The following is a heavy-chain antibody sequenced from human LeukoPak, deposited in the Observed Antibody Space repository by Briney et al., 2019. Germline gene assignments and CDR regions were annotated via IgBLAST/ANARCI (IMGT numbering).Heavy chain of an antibody. D-gene: IGHD3-10*01. J-gene: IGHJ4*02. Sequence: PGGSLTFSCSASGLTFSTYAMHWLRQAPGKGLEHVSTINSNGDDTYFADSVKGRFTSSRDNSKRTLYLQMSSLRAEDTAVYYCVKDLRGGGYYTSFDYWGQGTLVTVSS. CDR2: INSNGDDT. CDR3: VKDLRGGGYYTSFDY. V-gene: IGHV3-64D*09. CDR1: GLTFSTYA.